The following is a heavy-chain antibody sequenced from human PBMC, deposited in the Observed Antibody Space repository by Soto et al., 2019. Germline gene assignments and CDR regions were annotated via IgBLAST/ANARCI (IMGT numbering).Heavy chain of an antibody. D-gene: IGHD1-1*01. CDR2: IYYSGST. V-gene: IGHV4-61*01. J-gene: IGHJ4*02. Sequence: QVQLQESGPGLVKPSETLSLTCTVSGGSVSSGSYYWSWIRQPPGKGLEWIGNIYYSGSTNYNPSLRRRVPISVDTSKIQFSVTLSSVTAADTAVYYCAGTRRGTETSSGFSYWGQGTLVTVSS. CDR1: GGSVSSGSYY. CDR3: AGTRRGTETSSGFSY.